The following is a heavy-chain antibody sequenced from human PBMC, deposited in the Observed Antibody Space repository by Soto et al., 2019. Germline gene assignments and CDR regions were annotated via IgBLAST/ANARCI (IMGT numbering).Heavy chain of an antibody. CDR1: GFSFSSFA. CDR3: ARENSVQAWLHHFDH. Sequence: PGGSLRLSCEASGFSFSSFAMNWVRQAPGRGLAWVSYISDDGASIYYADSLKGRFTISRDNAKNSLSLQMNNLRAEDTAVYYCARENSVQAWLHHFDHWGLGILVTVSS. CDR2: ISDDGASI. D-gene: IGHD5-18*01. V-gene: IGHV3-48*03. J-gene: IGHJ4*02.